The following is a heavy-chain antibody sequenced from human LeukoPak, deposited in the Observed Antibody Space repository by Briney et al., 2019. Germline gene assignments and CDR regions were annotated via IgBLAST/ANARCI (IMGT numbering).Heavy chain of an antibody. V-gene: IGHV1-18*04. D-gene: IGHD4-11*01. CDR2: ISAYNGDT. CDR3: ARIADYSLNWYFDL. J-gene: IGHJ2*01. CDR1: GYTFTGYY. Sequence: ASVKVSCKASGYTFTGYYMHWVRQAPGQGLEWLGWISAYNGDTKYAQKVQGRVTMTTDTSTSTAYMDLRSLRSDDTAVYYCARIADYSLNWYFDLWGRGTLATVSS.